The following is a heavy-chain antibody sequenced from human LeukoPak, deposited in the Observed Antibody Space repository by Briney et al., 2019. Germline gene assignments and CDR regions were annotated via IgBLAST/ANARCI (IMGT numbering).Heavy chain of an antibody. CDR2: INPNSGGT. J-gene: IGHJ3*02. D-gene: IGHD3-10*01. V-gene: IGHV1-2*02. CDR1: GYTFTGHY. Sequence: ASVKVSCKASGYTFTGHYMQWLRQAPGQGREGMGWINPNSGGTNYAQKFQGRVTITRDKSITTAYMALSRLTSDATAVYYCARNIWFGESADAFDIWGQGTMVTVSS. CDR3: ARNIWFGESADAFDI.